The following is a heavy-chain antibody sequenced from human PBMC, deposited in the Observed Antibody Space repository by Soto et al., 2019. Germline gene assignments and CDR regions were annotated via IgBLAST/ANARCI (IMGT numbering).Heavy chain of an antibody. CDR2: ISPTGTTT. CDR1: GFTFSHRG. J-gene: IGHJ4*02. V-gene: IGHV3-48*02. Sequence: LVESGGGMEQPGGSLRLSCGASGFTFSHRGMIWVRQAPGKGLEWVSYISPTGTTTYYADSVKGRFTLSRDNAHNSLFLQMDSLREEDTAVYYCARVDGPTVDTMFFDDWGQGTAVTVSS. D-gene: IGHD5-12*01. CDR3: ARVDGPTVDTMFFDD.